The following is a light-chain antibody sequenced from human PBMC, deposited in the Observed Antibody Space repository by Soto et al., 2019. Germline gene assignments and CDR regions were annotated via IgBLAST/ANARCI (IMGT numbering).Light chain of an antibody. CDR2: KAL. Sequence: DIQMTQSPSTLSASVGDRVTITCRASQSISSWLAWYQHKPGKAPKLLIYKALILERGVPSRFSGSGSWTEFTRTTGCLQPDDFATEYCQQYNSYSFTFGPGTKVDIK. V-gene: IGKV1-5*03. CDR3: QQYNSYSFT. CDR1: QSISSW. J-gene: IGKJ3*01.